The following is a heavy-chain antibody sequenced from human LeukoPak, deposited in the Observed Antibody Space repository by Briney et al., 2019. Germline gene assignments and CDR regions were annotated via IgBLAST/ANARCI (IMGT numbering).Heavy chain of an antibody. D-gene: IGHD3-9*01. CDR1: GYTFTGYY. CDR2: INPNSGGT. Sequence: GASVKVSCKASGYTFTGYYMHWVRQAPGQGLEWMGWINPNSGGTNYAQKFQGRVTMTRDTSISTAYMELSRLRSDDTAVYYCARAPYYDILTGYYHPFDYWGQGTLVTVSS. CDR3: ARAPYYDILTGYYHPFDY. J-gene: IGHJ4*02. V-gene: IGHV1-2*02.